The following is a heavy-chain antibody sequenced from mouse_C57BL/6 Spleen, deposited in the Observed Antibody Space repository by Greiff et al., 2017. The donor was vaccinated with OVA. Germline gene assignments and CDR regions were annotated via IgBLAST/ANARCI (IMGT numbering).Heavy chain of an antibody. V-gene: IGHV1-82*01. CDR1: GYAFSSSW. J-gene: IGHJ4*01. Sequence: QVQLQQSGPELVKPGASVKISCKASGYAFSSSWMNWVKQRPGKGLEWIGRIYPGDGDTNYNGKFKGKATLTADKSSSTAYMQLSSLTSEDSAVYFCARREGYYYAMDYWGQGTSVTVSS. CDR2: IYPGDGDT. CDR3: ARREGYYYAMDY.